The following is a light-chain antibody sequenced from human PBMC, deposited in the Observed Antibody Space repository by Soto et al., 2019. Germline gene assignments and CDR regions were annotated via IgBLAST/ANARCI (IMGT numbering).Light chain of an antibody. Sequence: DIQMTQSPSTLSASVGDRVTITCRASQSIRSWLAWYQQKPGKAPKLLIYDASNLESGVPSRFSGRRSGTEFTLTISSLQPDDSATYYCQQCNRYPIPFCQGTRLEIK. CDR3: QQCNRYPIP. CDR1: QSIRSW. J-gene: IGKJ5*01. V-gene: IGKV1-5*01. CDR2: DAS.